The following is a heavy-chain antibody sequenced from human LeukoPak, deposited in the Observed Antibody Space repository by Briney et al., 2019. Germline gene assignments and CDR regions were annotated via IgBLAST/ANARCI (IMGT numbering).Heavy chain of an antibody. J-gene: IGHJ4*02. Sequence: GSLRLSCAAPKFTFSNYAMTWVRQAPGKGLEWVSTISSSGGSIFYSDSVKGRFTISRDNSKNTLYLQMNSLRAEDTAVYYCAKDYSGSWYYFDYWGQGTLVTVS. V-gene: IGHV3-23*01. CDR3: AKDYSGSWYYFDY. D-gene: IGHD6-13*01. CDR2: ISSSGGSI. CDR1: KFTFSNYA.